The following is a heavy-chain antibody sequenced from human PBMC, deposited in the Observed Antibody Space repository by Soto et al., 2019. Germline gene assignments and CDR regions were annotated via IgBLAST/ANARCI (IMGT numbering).Heavy chain of an antibody. CDR3: AKSGSLFRPSLGKFDC. J-gene: IGHJ4*02. CDR1: GLPFSGHY. Sequence: ASVKVSCKASGLPFSGHYTDEERQAPGQGLESMRSSTHNSDGTTYAQKFQSRVTMTRDLSITTAYMRLSRLSSGDSAVYYCAKSGSLFRPSLGKFDCWRQGTLVTVTS. D-gene: IGHD1-26*01. CDR2: STHNSDGT. V-gene: IGHV1-2*02.